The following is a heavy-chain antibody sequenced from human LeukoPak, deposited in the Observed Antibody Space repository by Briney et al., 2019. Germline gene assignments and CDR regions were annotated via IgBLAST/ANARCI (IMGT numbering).Heavy chain of an antibody. CDR3: AKRPAAVRGVIPYLDY. Sequence: GGSLRLSCAASGFMFSSFSMSWVRHVPGKGLEWVSTISPGGSTYYADSVKGRFTISRDNFKSTLFLQMDSLRAEDTAIYYCAKRPAAVRGVIPYLDYWGQGTLVTVSS. J-gene: IGHJ4*02. CDR1: GFMFSSFS. D-gene: IGHD3-10*02. CDR2: ISPGGST. V-gene: IGHV3-23*01.